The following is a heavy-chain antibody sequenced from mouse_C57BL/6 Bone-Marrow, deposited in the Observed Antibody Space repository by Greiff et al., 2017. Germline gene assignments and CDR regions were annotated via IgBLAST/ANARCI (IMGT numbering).Heavy chain of an antibody. D-gene: IGHD3-2*02. J-gene: IGHJ4*01. CDR1: GFSLSTFGMG. V-gene: IGHV8-8*01. CDR3: ARIERAQAPYYDAMDY. CDR2: IWWDDDK. Sequence: QVTLKVSGPGILQPSQTLSLPCSFSGFSLSTFGMGVGWIRQPSGKGLEWLAHIWWDDDKYYNPALKSRLTISKDTSKNQVFLKIANVDTADTATYYCARIERAQAPYYDAMDYWGQGTSVTVSS.